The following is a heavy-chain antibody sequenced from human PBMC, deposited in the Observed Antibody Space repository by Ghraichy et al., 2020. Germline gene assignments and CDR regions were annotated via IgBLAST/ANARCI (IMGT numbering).Heavy chain of an antibody. D-gene: IGHD6-13*01. CDR2: ISGSGGST. V-gene: IGHV3-23*01. CDR1: GFTFSSYA. J-gene: IGHJ6*02. Sequence: GGSLRLSCAASGFTFSSYAMSWVRQAPGKGLEWVSAISGSGGSTYYADSVKGRFTISRDNSKNTLYLQMNSLRAEDTAVYYCAKWEYSSSWYGYYYYGMDVWGQGTTVTVSS. CDR3: AKWEYSSSWYGYYYYGMDV.